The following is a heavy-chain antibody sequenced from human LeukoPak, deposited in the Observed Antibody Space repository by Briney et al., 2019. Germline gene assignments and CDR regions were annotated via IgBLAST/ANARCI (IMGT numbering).Heavy chain of an antibody. V-gene: IGHV3-30*18. CDR2: ISYDGSNK. CDR1: GFTFSDYY. CDR3: AKDLLLLWFGGNYYYYYGMDV. J-gene: IGHJ6*04. D-gene: IGHD3-10*01. Sequence: GGSLRLSCAASGFTFSDYYMSWIRQAPGKGLEWVAVISYDGSNKYYADSVKGRFTISRDNSKNTLYLQMNSLRAEDTAVYYCAKDLLLLWFGGNYYYYYGMDVWGKGATVTVSS.